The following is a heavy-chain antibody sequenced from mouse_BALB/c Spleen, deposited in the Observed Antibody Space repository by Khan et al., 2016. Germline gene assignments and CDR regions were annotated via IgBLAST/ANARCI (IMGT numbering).Heavy chain of an antibody. D-gene: IGHD4-1*01. J-gene: IGHJ4*01. CDR3: KAGWLGRDYYAMDY. CDR2: IDPENGDT. CDR1: AFNIIDYF. V-gene: IGHV14-4*02. Sequence: VQLQQSGAELVRSGASVKLSCTASAFNIIDYFMHWVKQRPEQGLEWIGWIDPENGDTEYAPKFQGKATMTADTSSNTAYLQLSSLTSEDTAVYDCKAGWLGRDYYAMDYWGQGTSVTVSS.